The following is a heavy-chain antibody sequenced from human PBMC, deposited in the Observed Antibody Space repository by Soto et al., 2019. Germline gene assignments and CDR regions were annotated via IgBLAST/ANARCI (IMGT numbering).Heavy chain of an antibody. Sequence: PGGSLRLSCTASGFTFGDYAMSWVRQAPGKGLEWVGFIRSKAYGGTTEYAASVKGRFTISRDDSKSIAYLQMNSLKTEDTAVYYCTRDFPYGDFALFYYYYGMDVWGQGTTVTVSS. CDR2: IRSKAYGGTT. V-gene: IGHV3-49*04. CDR1: GFTFGDYA. J-gene: IGHJ6*02. D-gene: IGHD4-17*01. CDR3: TRDFPYGDFALFYYYYGMDV.